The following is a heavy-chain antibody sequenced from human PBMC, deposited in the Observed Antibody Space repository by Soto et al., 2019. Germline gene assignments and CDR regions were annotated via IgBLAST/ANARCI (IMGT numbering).Heavy chain of an antibody. CDR1: GHSFTSSY. Sequence: ASVKVSCKASGHSFTSSYMHWVRQAPGQGLEWMGIIKPSGGSTSYAQKFQGRVTMTRDTSTSTVYMELSSLRSEDTAVYFCARGFYDILTGYSSYNWFDPWGQGTLVTVSS. D-gene: IGHD3-9*01. CDR3: ARGFYDILTGYSSYNWFDP. CDR2: IKPSGGST. V-gene: IGHV1-46*01. J-gene: IGHJ5*02.